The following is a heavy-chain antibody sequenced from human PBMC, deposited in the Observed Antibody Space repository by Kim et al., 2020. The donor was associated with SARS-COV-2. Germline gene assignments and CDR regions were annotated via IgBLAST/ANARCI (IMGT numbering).Heavy chain of an antibody. CDR1: GFRFNTYW. D-gene: IGHD3-16*01. CDR3: ARGGGDAYTTLDY. Sequence: GGSLRLSCSASGFRFNTYWMYWVRRAPGRGLVWVSRLNGDGSTANYADSVQGRFTVSRDNARNALYLQVESLRVDDTAIYYCARGGGDAYTTLDYWGQGALVTVSS. V-gene: IGHV3-74*01. CDR2: LNGDGSTA. J-gene: IGHJ4*02.